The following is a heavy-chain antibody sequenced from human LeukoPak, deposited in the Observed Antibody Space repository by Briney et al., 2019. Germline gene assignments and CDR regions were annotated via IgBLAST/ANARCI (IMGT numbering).Heavy chain of an antibody. CDR3: ARARNYYDSSDYYYEGDAFDI. V-gene: IGHV4-4*07. CDR1: GGSISSYY. CDR2: IYYSGST. J-gene: IGHJ3*02. D-gene: IGHD3-22*01. Sequence: SETLSLTCTVSGGSISSYYWSWIRQPAGKGLEWIGRIYYSGSTNYNPSLKSRVTISVDTSKNQFSLKLSSVTAADTAVYYCARARNYYDSSDYYYEGDAFDIWGQGTMVTVSS.